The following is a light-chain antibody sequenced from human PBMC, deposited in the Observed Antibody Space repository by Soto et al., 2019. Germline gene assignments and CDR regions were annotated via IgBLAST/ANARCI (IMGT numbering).Light chain of an antibody. Sequence: QSVLTQPPSASGTPGQRVTISCSGSISNLGSNFIYWYQQLPGAAPKLLISKNNERPSGVPDRFSGSQSGTSASLAISGLRSEDEADYHCAAWDDSLSAVVFGGGTKLTVL. CDR1: ISNLGSNF. V-gene: IGLV1-47*01. CDR3: AAWDDSLSAVV. J-gene: IGLJ3*02. CDR2: KNN.